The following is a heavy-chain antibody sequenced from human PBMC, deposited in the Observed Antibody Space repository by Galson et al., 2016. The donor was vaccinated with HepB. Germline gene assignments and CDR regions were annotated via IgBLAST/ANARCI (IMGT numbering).Heavy chain of an antibody. J-gene: IGHJ4*02. CDR1: GXTFSSYG. CDR2: ISYDGSNK. Sequence: RLSCAASGXTFSSYGTHWVRQAPGKGLEWXAFISYDGSNKKYADSVKGRFTISRDNSKKTLYLQMNSLRTEEKAVYYCAKDGRIYCIMASCHDHFHYLXQGTLVTVSS. V-gene: IGHV3-30*18. CDR3: AKDGRIYCIMASCHDHFHY. D-gene: IGHD2-2*01.